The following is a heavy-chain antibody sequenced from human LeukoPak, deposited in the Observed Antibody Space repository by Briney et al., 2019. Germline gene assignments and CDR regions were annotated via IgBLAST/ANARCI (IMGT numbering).Heavy chain of an antibody. V-gene: IGHV3-53*05. CDR2: IYSGGST. D-gene: IGHD3-10*01. Sequence: GGSLRLSCAASGFTVSSNYMSWVRQAPGKGLEWVSVIYSGGSTYYADSVKGRFTISRDNSKNTLYLQMGSLRAEDMAVYYCARGGYYGSGSYSYWGQGTLVTVSS. CDR3: ARGGYYGSGSYSY. J-gene: IGHJ4*02. CDR1: GFTVSSNY.